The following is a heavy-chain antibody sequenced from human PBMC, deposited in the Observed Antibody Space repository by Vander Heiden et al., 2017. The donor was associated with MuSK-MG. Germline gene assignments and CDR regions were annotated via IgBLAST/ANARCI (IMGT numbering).Heavy chain of an antibody. J-gene: IGHJ4*02. D-gene: IGHD6-13*01. V-gene: IGHV3-23*01. Sequence: VQLLESGGGLVQPGGSLRLSWAAPGFTFSSYAMSWVRQAPGKGLEWVSAISGSGGSTYYADSVKGRFTISRDNSKNTLYLQMNSLRAEDTAVYYCAKYRIAAAGVDYWGQGTLVTVSS. CDR1: GFTFSSYA. CDR2: ISGSGGST. CDR3: AKYRIAAAGVDY.